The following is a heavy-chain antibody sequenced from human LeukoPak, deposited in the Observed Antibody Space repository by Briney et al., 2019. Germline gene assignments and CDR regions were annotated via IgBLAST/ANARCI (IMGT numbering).Heavy chain of an antibody. CDR2: ISGYNGYT. D-gene: IGHD3-9*01. CDR1: GYTFTRYA. CDR3: ARAVRLYDILTGVIDY. Sequence: ASVKVSCKTSGYTFTRYAISWVRQAPGQGLEWMGWISGYNGYTNYAQKLQGRVTLTTDTSTGTAYMELRSLRSDDTAVYYCARAVRLYDILTGVIDYWGQGTLVTVSS. V-gene: IGHV1-18*01. J-gene: IGHJ4*02.